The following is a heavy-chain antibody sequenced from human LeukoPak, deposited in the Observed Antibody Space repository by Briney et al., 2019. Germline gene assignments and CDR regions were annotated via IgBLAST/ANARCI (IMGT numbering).Heavy chain of an antibody. CDR1: GSTFSGYA. V-gene: IGHV3-23*01. J-gene: IGHJ4*02. CDR2: ITGSGDYT. D-gene: IGHD3-22*01. Sequence: EGSLRLSCAASGSTFSGYAMTWVRQAPGKGLEWVSSITGSGDYTYYIDSVKGRFTISRDNSKNILYLQMNSLRGEDTALYYCAKDGLYYDGSAHVYYFDYWGQGTLVAVSS. CDR3: AKDGLYYDGSAHVYYFDY.